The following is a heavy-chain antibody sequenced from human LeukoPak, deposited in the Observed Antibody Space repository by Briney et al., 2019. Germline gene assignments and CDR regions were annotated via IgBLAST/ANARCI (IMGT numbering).Heavy chain of an antibody. CDR3: ASAGLGAFDI. J-gene: IGHJ3*02. CDR1: GYSISSGYY. CDR2: IYHSGST. V-gene: IGHV4-38-2*01. Sequence: PSETLSLTCAVSGYSISSGYYWGWIPQPPGKGLEWIGSIYHSGSTYSNPSLKSRVTISVDTSKNQFSLKLSSVTAADTAVDYCASAGLGAFDIWGQGTMGTVSS.